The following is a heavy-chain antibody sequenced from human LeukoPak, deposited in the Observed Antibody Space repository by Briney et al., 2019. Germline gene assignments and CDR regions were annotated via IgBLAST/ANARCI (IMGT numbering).Heavy chain of an antibody. J-gene: IGHJ4*02. CDR2: INHSGST. Sequence: SETLSLTCAVYGGSFSGYYWSWIRQPPGKGLEWIGEINHSGSTNYNPSLKSRVTISVDTYKDQFSLKLSSVTAAVTAVYYCARGGGIAAPNFDYWGPGTLVSVSS. CDR3: ARGGGIAAPNFDY. CDR1: GGSFSGYY. D-gene: IGHD6-13*01. V-gene: IGHV4-34*01.